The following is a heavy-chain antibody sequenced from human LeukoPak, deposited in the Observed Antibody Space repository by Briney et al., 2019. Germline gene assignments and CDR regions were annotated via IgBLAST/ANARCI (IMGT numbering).Heavy chain of an antibody. CDR2: ISGSGGST. D-gene: IGHD2-15*01. V-gene: IGHV3-23*01. CDR3: XXXXXXVXXAAKDY. CDR1: GFTFSSYA. Sequence: PGGSLRLSCAASGFTFSSYAMSWVRQAPGKGLEWVSAISGSGGSTYYADSVKGRFTISRDNSKNTLYLQMNSLRAEDTAVYYXXXXXXXVXXAAKDYWGQGTLVTVSS. J-gene: IGHJ4*02.